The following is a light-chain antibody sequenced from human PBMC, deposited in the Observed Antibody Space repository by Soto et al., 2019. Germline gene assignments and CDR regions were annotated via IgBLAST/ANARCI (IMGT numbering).Light chain of an antibody. J-gene: IGKJ2*01. CDR2: AVS. V-gene: IGKV1-9*01. Sequence: IQLTQSPSSLSASVGDTVTITCRASQGVSNYLAWYQQKPGQAPKLLIYAVSTLLSGVPSRFSGYGSGTDFTLAISGLQPQDSATYYCQQLKSFPNTFGQATKLEIK. CDR3: QQLKSFPNT. CDR1: QGVSNY.